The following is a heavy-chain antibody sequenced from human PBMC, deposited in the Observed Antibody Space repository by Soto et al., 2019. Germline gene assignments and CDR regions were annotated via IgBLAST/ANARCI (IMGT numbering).Heavy chain of an antibody. Sequence: QVTLKESGPVLVKPTETLTLTCTVSGFSVTNGKMGVSWIRQPPGKALEWLAHIFSNDVQSYSTSLRSRLTISKDTSKSQVLLTMTNVDPADTGTYYCARNQDIELGFDYWGQGAQVTVSS. J-gene: IGHJ4*02. CDR1: GFSVTNGKMG. D-gene: IGHD2-8*02. V-gene: IGHV2-26*01. CDR3: ARNQDIELGFDY. CDR2: IFSNDVQ.